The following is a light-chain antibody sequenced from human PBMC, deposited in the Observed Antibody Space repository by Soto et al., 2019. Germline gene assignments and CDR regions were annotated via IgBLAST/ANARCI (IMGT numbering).Light chain of an antibody. CDR1: SGDIGAGYD. V-gene: IGLV1-40*01. Sequence: QYVLTQPPSMSGAPGQRVTISCTGSSGDIGAGYDVHWYQLLPGTAPKLLIYGNTNRPSGVPDRFSGSKSGTSASLAITGLRAEDEADYYCQSHDSSLNSWVFGGGTKLTDL. CDR2: GNT. CDR3: QSHDSSLNSWV. J-gene: IGLJ3*02.